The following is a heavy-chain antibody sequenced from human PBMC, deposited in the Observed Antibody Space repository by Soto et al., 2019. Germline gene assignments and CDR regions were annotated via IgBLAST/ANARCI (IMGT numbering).Heavy chain of an antibody. CDR2: IYYSGNT. Sequence: QLQLQESGPGLVKPSETLSLTCTVSGGSISSDIYYWGWIRQPPGKGLEWIGTIYYSGNTYYNPSLRSRVTQSVDTSKNQFSLRLTSVPAADTAGYYCAKHTDFGSGSSWLGSDNMDTDAFDIWGQGTMVTVS. V-gene: IGHV4-39*01. CDR1: GGSISSDIYY. D-gene: IGHD3-10*01. CDR3: AKHTDFGSGSSWLGSDNMDTDAFDI. J-gene: IGHJ3*02.